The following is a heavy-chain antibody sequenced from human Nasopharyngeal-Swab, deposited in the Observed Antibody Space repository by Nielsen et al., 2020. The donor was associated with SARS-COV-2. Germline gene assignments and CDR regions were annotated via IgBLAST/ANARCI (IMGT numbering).Heavy chain of an antibody. J-gene: IGHJ4*01. CDR2: IGTSSTPI. CDR1: GFTLSTYS. D-gene: IGHD2/OR15-2a*01. V-gene: IGHV3-48*01. Sequence: GESLKISCAASGFTLSTYSMDWVRQVPGKGLEWVAHIGTSSTPIYYADSVRGRFSISRDNAKNSLSLLMSTLRGEDMAVYYCVRGWRSNSFDYWGQGARVTVSA. CDR3: VRGWRSNSFDY.